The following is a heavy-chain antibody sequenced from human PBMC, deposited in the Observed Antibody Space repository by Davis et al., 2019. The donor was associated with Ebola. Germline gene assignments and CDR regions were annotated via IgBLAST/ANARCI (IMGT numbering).Heavy chain of an antibody. CDR1: GGSISSYY. V-gene: IGHV4-59*08. J-gene: IGHJ6*02. Sequence: PSETLSLTCTVSGGSISSYYWSWIRQPPGKGLEWIGYIYYSGSTNYNPSLKSRVTISVDTSKNQFSLKLSSVTAADTAVYYCARLESSPHYGMDVWGQGTTVTVSS. CDR3: ARLESSPHYGMDV. CDR2: IYYSGST.